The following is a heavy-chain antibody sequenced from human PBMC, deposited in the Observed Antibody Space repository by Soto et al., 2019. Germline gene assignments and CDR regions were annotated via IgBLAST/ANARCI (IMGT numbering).Heavy chain of an antibody. J-gene: IGHJ4*02. CDR1: GGTFSSYA. D-gene: IGHD5-12*01. CDR2: IIPIFGTA. Sequence: GASVKVSCKAYGGTFSSYAISWVRQAPGQGLEWMGGIIPIFGTANYAQKFQGRVTITADKSTSTAYMELSSLRSEDTAVYYCARGGDGYNYLDYFDYWGQGTLVTVSS. V-gene: IGHV1-69*06. CDR3: ARGGDGYNYLDYFDY.